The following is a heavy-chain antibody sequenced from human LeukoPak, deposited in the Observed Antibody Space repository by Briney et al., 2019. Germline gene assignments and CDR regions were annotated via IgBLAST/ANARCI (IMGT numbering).Heavy chain of an antibody. Sequence: SVKVSCKASGGTFSSYAISWVRQAPGQGLEWMGEIIPIFGTANYAQKFQGRVTITADESTSTAYMELSSLRSEDTAVYYCATGPYSSSWYGWFDPWGQGTLVTVSS. D-gene: IGHD6-13*01. CDR3: ATGPYSSSWYGWFDP. CDR2: IIPIFGTA. CDR1: GGTFSSYA. V-gene: IGHV1-69*13. J-gene: IGHJ5*02.